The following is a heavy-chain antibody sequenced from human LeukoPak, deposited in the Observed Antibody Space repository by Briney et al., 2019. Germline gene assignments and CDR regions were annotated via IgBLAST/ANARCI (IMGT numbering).Heavy chain of an antibody. Sequence: SETLSLTCTVSGGSISSGSCYWSWIRQPAGKGLEWIGRIYSSGSTNYNPSLKSRVTISVDTSKNQFSLKLSSVTAADTAVYYCARQDPWRFFDKWGQGTLVTVSS. CDR3: ARQDPWRFFDK. V-gene: IGHV4-61*02. D-gene: IGHD3-3*01. CDR2: IYSSGST. J-gene: IGHJ4*02. CDR1: GGSISSGSCY.